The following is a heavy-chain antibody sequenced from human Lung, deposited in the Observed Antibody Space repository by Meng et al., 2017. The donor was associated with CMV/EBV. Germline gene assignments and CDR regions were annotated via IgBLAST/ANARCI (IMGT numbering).Heavy chain of an antibody. CDR3: ATGTGRSDFDY. J-gene: IGHJ4*02. Sequence: GESLKIPRAASGFTFSNAWMSWVRQAPGKGLEWVGRIKSKTDGGTTDYAAPVKGRITISRDDSKNTVYLQMNSLKTEDTAVYYCATGTGRSDFDYWGQGTLVTVSS. V-gene: IGHV3-15*01. CDR1: GFTFSNAW. D-gene: IGHD1-1*01. CDR2: IKSKTDGGTT.